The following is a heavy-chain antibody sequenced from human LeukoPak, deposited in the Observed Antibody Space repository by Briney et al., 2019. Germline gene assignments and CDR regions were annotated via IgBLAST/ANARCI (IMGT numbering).Heavy chain of an antibody. CDR1: GFTFSSHA. J-gene: IGHJ4*02. D-gene: IGHD2-15*01. CDR2: ISGSGDRT. CDR3: VRKVIVATNYFDL. Sequence: GGSLRLSCAASGFTFSSHAMSWVRQAPRKGLEWVSSISGSGDRTYYADSVKGRLTISRDNSKKTVYVQVNSLRADDTAVYYCVRKVIVATNYFDLWGQGTLVTVSS. V-gene: IGHV3-23*01.